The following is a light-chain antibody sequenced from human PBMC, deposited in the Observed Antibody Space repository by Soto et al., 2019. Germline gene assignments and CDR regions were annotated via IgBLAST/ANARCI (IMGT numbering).Light chain of an antibody. CDR2: EHN. J-gene: IGLJ2*01. CDR1: SGGIASNY. CDR3: QSYDSSTVI. Sequence: NFMLTQPHSVSESPGKTVTICCTRSSGGIASNYVQWYQQRPGSAPTTVIYEHNQRPSGVPDRFSGSTDGSSNSASLTISGLQTEDEADYYCQSYDSSTVIFGGGTKVTVL. V-gene: IGLV6-57*04.